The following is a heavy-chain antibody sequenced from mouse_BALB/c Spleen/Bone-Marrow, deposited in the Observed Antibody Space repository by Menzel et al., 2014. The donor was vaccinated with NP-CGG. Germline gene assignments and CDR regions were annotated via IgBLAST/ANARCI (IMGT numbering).Heavy chain of an antibody. CDR3: ARDRGWYLDF. V-gene: IGHV14-3*02. D-gene: IGHD3-1*01. Sequence: VQLQQSGADLVKPGASVKLSCTASGFNIKDTCINWVRQRPEQGLEWIGRIDPANGNNKYDPKFQGKATITAATSSNTAYLQHSSLTSEDTVVYDCARDRGWYLDFWGAGTTVTVAS. CDR2: IDPANGNN. J-gene: IGHJ1*01. CDR1: GFNIKDTC.